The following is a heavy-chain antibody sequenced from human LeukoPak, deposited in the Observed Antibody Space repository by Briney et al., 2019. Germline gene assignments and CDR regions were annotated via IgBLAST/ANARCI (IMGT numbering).Heavy chain of an antibody. J-gene: IGHJ3*02. CDR3: ARSDYYDDAFDI. D-gene: IGHD3-22*01. CDR2: ISAYNGNT. V-gene: IGHV1-18*01. CDR1: GGTFSSYA. Sequence: ASVKVCCKASGGTFSSYAISWVRQAPGQGLEWMGWISAYNGNTNYAQKLQGRVTMTTDTSTSTAYMELRSLRSDDTAVYYCARSDYYDDAFDIWSQGTMVTASS.